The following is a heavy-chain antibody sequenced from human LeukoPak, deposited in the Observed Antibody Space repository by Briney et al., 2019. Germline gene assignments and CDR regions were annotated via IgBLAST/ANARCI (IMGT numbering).Heavy chain of an antibody. V-gene: IGHV3-9*01. CDR1: GFTFDDYA. CDR2: ISWNSGSI. Sequence: GGSLRLSCAASGFTFDDYAMHWVRRAPGKGLEWVSGISWNSGSIGYADSVKGRFTISRDNAKNSLYLQMNSLRAEDTALYYCAKQKTGIQLWPTYFDYWGQGTLVTVSS. D-gene: IGHD5-18*01. CDR3: AKQKTGIQLWPTYFDY. J-gene: IGHJ4*02.